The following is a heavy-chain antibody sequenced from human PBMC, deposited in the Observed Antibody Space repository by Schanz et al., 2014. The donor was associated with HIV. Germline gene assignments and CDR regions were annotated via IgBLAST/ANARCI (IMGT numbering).Heavy chain of an antibody. CDR1: GFTVSSNY. CDR2: IYSGGST. V-gene: IGHV3-53*01. J-gene: IGHJ3*01. D-gene: IGHD3-22*01. CDR3: TRDAFYYDSPFDF. Sequence: EVQVVESGGGLIQPGGSLRLSCAASGFTVSSNYMSWVRQAPGRGLEWVSFIYSGGSTYYADSVKGRFTISRDYSKNTLYLQMTSLTAEDTAMYYCTRDAFYYDSPFDFWGQGTMVTVSS.